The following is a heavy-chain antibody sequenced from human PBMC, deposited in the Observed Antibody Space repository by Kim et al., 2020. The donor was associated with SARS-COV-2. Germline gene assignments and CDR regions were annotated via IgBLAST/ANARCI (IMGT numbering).Heavy chain of an antibody. Sequence: DSVKGRFNISRDNAKNSLYLQMNSLRAEDTALYYCAKDNEGWYSSSWFDPWGQGTLVTVSS. CDR3: AKDNEGWYSSSWFDP. V-gene: IGHV3-9*01. J-gene: IGHJ5*02. D-gene: IGHD6-13*01.